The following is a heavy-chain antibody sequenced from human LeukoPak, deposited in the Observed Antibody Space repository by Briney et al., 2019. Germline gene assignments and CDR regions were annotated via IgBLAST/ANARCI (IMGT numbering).Heavy chain of an antibody. J-gene: IGHJ6*02. Sequence: KPSETLSLTCTVSGGSISSGDYYWSWIRQPPGKGLEWIGYIYYSGSTYYNPSLKSRVTISVDTSKNQFSLKLSSVTAADTAVYYCARDLNDYSNSDGMDVWGQGTTVTVPS. D-gene: IGHD4-11*01. CDR1: GGSISSGDYY. CDR3: ARDLNDYSNSDGMDV. V-gene: IGHV4-30-4*01. CDR2: IYYSGST.